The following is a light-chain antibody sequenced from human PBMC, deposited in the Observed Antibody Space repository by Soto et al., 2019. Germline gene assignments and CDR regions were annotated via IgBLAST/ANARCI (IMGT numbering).Light chain of an antibody. V-gene: IGLV2-14*01. CDR2: AVS. CDR3: TSYGGSNTVV. CDR1: SSDVGNYDY. Sequence: QSALTQPASVSGSPGQSITISCTGTSSDVGNYDYVSWYQQYPGKAPRLMIYAVSRRPSGISDRFSGSKSGNTASLTISGLQAEDEADYYCTSYGGSNTVVFGGGTKLTVL. J-gene: IGLJ2*01.